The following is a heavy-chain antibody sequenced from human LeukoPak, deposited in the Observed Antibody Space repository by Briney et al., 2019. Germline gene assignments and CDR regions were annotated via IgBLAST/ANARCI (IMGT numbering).Heavy chain of an antibody. J-gene: IGHJ3*02. CDR1: GFTFSSYW. V-gene: IGHV3-7*01. Sequence: PGGSLRLSCAASGFTFSSYWMSWVRQAPGKGLEWVANIKQDGSEKYYVDSVKGRFTISRDNAKNSLYLQMNSLRAEDTAVYYCARKQWLSHGAFDIWGQGTMVTVSS. D-gene: IGHD6-19*01. CDR3: ARKQWLSHGAFDI. CDR2: IKQDGSEK.